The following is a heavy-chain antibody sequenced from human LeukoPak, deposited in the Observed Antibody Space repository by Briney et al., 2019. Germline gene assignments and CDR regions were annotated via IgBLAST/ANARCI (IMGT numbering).Heavy chain of an antibody. J-gene: IGHJ1*01. CDR1: GGSFSGYY. V-gene: IGHV4-34*01. CDR2: INHSGST. CDR3: ATASGIAAAGSPLQH. Sequence: SETLSLTCAVYGGSFSGYYWSWIRQPPGKGLEWIGEINHSGSTNYNPSLKSRVTISVDTSKNQFSLKLSSVTAADTAVYYCATASGIAAAGSPLQHWGQGTRVTVSS. D-gene: IGHD6-13*01.